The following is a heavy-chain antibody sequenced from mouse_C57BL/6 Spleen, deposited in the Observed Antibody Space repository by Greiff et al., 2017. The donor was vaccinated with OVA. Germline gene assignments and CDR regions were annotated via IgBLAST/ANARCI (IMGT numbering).Heavy chain of an antibody. CDR1: GYTFTSYW. D-gene: IGHD1-1*01. CDR3: AREIDYYGSSDY. V-gene: IGHV1-55*01. CDR2: IYPGSGST. J-gene: IGHJ2*01. Sequence: VQLQQPGAELVKPGASVKMSCKASGYTFTSYWITWVKQRPGQGLEWIGDIYPGSGSTNYNEKFKSKATLTVDTSSSTAYMQLSSLTSEDSAVYYCAREIDYYGSSDYWGQGTTLTVSS.